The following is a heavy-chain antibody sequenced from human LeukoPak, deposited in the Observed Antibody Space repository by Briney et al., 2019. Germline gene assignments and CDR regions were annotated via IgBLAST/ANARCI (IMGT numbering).Heavy chain of an antibody. Sequence: GSLRLSCAASGFTFRNHGMHWVRQAPGKGLEWAAVIWYDGSNEYYADSVKGRFTISRDNSKNTLYLQMNSLRAEDTAVYYCARPYCTNGVCYEFDPWGQGTLVTVSS. D-gene: IGHD2-8*01. CDR3: ARPYCTNGVCYEFDP. J-gene: IGHJ5*02. V-gene: IGHV3-33*01. CDR2: IWYDGSNE. CDR1: GFTFRNHG.